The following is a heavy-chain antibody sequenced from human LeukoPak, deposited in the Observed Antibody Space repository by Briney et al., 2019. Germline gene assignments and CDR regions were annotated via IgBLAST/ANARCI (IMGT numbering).Heavy chain of an antibody. Sequence: SETLSLTCTVSGGSITNTNYYWAWIRQPPGEGLEWIGSVYHSGITYYTPSLKSRVSISVDTSKNQFSLKVTSVTAADTAVYYCAREWQYQFDYWGQGSLVTVST. CDR1: GGSITNTNYY. CDR2: VYHSGIT. J-gene: IGHJ4*02. D-gene: IGHD4-11*01. V-gene: IGHV4-39*07. CDR3: AREWQYQFDY.